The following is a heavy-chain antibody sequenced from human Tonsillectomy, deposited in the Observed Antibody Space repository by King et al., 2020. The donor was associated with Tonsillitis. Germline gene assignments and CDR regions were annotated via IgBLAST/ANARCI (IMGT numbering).Heavy chain of an antibody. CDR3: ARADFSYSSSSLDY. D-gene: IGHD6-6*01. J-gene: IGHJ4*02. CDR1: GYTFTGYY. V-gene: IGHV1-2*02. Sequence: QLVQSGAEVKKPGASVIISCKASGYTFTGYYINWLRQAPGQGLEWRGWVNPNNCGTNSAQKIQGRVTMTRDTAINTAYLELSSLRSYDTAVYFCARADFSYSSSSLDYWGLGTLVTVSS. CDR2: VNPNNCGT.